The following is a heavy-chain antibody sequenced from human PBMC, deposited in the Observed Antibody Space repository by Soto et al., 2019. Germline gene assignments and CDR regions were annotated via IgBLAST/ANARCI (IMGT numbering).Heavy chain of an antibody. CDR3: ATREGGHFCGMDF. V-gene: IGHV1-8*01. CDR2: VHPSIGVG. D-gene: IGHD2-15*01. Sequence: QVQLVQSGAEVKRPGSSVKVSCKASGYTFNNFAIDWVRQATGEGLEWMGRVHPSIGVGQYAPKFQGRLTMTTKTPRGTAYRELRSLASEDTALYFCATREGGHFCGMDFWGQGTPVIVSS. J-gene: IGHJ6*02. CDR1: GYTFNNFA.